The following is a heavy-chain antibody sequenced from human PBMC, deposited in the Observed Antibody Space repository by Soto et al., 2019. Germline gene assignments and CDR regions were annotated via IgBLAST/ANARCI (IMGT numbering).Heavy chain of an antibody. J-gene: IGHJ4*02. V-gene: IGHV3-11*01. CDR2: IDSRGRTL. CDR3: ARQAARNYIDS. CDR1: GFTFTDYS. Sequence: GGSLRLSCAASGFTFTDYSMSWIRQAPGKGLEWLAFIDSRGRTLSYADSVKGRFTISRDNAKNSLYLQMHSLRADDTAVYYCARQAARNYIDSWGQGDVVIVSS. D-gene: IGHD6-6*01.